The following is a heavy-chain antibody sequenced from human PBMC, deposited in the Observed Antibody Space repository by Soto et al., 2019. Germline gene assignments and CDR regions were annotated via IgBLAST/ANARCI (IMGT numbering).Heavy chain of an antibody. CDR3: ARHNSQWPNWFDP. J-gene: IGHJ5*02. D-gene: IGHD2-21*01. CDR1: GYTFTSYG. CDR2: ISGYNGNT. Sequence: QVQLVQSGAEVKKPGASVKVSCKASGYTFTSYGITWVRQAPGQGLEWMGWISGYNGNTRYAQKCQGQGTMTTDTATSKAYMELRSLRCDDTAVYYCARHNSQWPNWFDPWGQGTLGTVSS. V-gene: IGHV1-18*01.